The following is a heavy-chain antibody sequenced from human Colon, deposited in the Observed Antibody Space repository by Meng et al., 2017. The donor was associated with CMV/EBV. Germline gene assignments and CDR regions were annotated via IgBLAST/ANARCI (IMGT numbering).Heavy chain of an antibody. CDR1: GYTFTNYG. V-gene: IGHV1-18*01. D-gene: IGHD1-26*01. CDR3: VRESQSGSYIYLQH. CDR2: ISAYTGDT. Sequence: VHLVQTGAGVKKPGASVKVSCKASGYTFTNYGISWVRQAPGQGLEWMGWISAYTGDTYYAQKFQGRVTMTTDTSTSTAYMELRSLRSDDTAVYYCVRESQSGSYIYLQHWGQGTLVTVSS. J-gene: IGHJ1*01.